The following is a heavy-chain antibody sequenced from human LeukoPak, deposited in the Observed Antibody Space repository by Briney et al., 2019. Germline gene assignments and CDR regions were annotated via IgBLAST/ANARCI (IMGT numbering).Heavy chain of an antibody. CDR3: VREVVTTILMFDH. J-gene: IGHJ4*02. CDR1: GGSISNSDIY. V-gene: IGHV4-39*07. D-gene: IGHD2-21*02. CDR2: VSHSGTT. Sequence: SETLSLTCTVSGGSISNSDIYWDWIRQTPGKGLEWIGSVSHSGTTYSNPSLTSRVTISVDTSKNQFSLKVNSVTAADTAVYYCVREVVTTILMFDHWGQGTPVTVSS.